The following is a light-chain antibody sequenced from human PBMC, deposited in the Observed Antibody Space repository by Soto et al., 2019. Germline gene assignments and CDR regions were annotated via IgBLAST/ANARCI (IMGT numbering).Light chain of an antibody. CDR2: SAS. CDR3: QQLNDYPLT. J-gene: IGKJ4*01. Sequence: DIQLTQSPSFVSASVGDRVTITCRASQDIGNFLAWYHQKPGKAPKLLIYSASTLQSGVPSRFSGSGSAAEFSLTISSLQPEDFAAYFCQQLNDYPLTFGGGTKVEI. V-gene: IGKV1-9*01. CDR1: QDIGNF.